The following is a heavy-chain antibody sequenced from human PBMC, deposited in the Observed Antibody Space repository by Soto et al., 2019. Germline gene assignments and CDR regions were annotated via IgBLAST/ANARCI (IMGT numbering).Heavy chain of an antibody. CDR2: IFRSVST. Sequence: QVQLQESGSGLVKPSQTLTLTCTVSGGSISRGDYCWNWLRQAPGKGLELLGYIFRSVSTLLSPSRESRVNISLDRSRHQFSRKLNSGTAADTAIYYCARETSKSFDYWCQGVLVTVSS. CDR3: ARETSKSFDY. J-gene: IGHJ4*02. CDR1: GGSISRGDYC. V-gene: IGHV4-30-2*01.